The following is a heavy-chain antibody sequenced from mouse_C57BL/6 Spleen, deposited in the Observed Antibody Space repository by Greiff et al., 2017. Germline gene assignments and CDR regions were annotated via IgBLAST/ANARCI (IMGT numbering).Heavy chain of an antibody. Sequence: QVQLQQSGPELVKPGASVKISCKASGYAFSSSWMNWVKQRPGKGLEWIGRIYPGDGDTNYNGKFKGKATLTADKSSSTAYMQLSSLTSEDSAVYFCVIFRGRRNHYAMDDWGQGTSVTVAS. D-gene: IGHD1-1*01. CDR2: IYPGDGDT. CDR3: VIFRGRRNHYAMDD. V-gene: IGHV1-82*01. J-gene: IGHJ4*01. CDR1: GYAFSSSW.